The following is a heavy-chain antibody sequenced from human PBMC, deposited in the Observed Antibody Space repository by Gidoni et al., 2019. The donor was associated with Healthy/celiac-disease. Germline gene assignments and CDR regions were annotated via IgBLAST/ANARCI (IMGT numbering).Heavy chain of an antibody. CDR3: ARRGYCSSTSCYGGIGAYFDY. D-gene: IGHD2-2*01. V-gene: IGHV5-51*03. CDR1: GYSFTSYW. Sequence: EVQLVQSGAEVKKPGESLKISCKGSGYSFTSYWIGWVRQMPGKGLEWMGIIYPGDSDTRYSPSFQGQVTISADKSISTAYLQWSSLKASDTAMYYCARRGYCSSTSCYGGIGAYFDYWGQGTLVTVSS. CDR2: IYPGDSDT. J-gene: IGHJ4*02.